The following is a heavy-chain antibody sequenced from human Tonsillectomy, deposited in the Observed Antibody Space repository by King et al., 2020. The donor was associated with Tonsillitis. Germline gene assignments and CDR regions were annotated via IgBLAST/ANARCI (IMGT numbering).Heavy chain of an antibody. V-gene: IGHV3-30*04. CDR1: DFTLNNSA. CDR3: AREWTVKVTNTDYYYGMDV. Sequence: VQLVESGGGVVQPGRSLRLSCAASDFTLNNSAMHWVRQAPGKGLEWVAMLSLDGEYPYCEDSVRGRFTISRDNSKNTLYLQMNRLRTEDTARYYCAREWTVKVTNTDYYYGMDVWGQGTTVTVSS. D-gene: IGHD3/OR15-3a*01. J-gene: IGHJ6*02. CDR2: LSLDGEYP.